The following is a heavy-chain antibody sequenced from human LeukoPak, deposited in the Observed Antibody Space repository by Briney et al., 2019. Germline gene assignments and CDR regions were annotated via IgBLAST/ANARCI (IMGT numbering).Heavy chain of an antibody. CDR2: IIPIFGTA. CDR1: GGTYSSYA. CDR3: ASLYYDILTGYYKYFDY. Sequence: ASVKVSSKASGGTYSSYAISWVRQAPGQGLEWMGGIIPIFGTANYAQKFQGRVTITADESTSTAYMELSSLRSEDTAVYYCASLYYDILTGYYKYFDYWGQGTLVTVSS. D-gene: IGHD3-9*01. V-gene: IGHV1-69*13. J-gene: IGHJ4*02.